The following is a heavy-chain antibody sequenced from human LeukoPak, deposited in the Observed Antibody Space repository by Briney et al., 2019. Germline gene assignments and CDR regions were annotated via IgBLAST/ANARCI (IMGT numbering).Heavy chain of an antibody. Sequence: PGGSLRLSCAASGFTFSSYAMSWVRQAPGKGLEWVSAISGSGGSTYYADSVKGRFTISRDNSKNTLYLQMNSLRAEDTAVYYCAKDAGPERYGYYDSSGHDAFDIWGQGTMVTVSS. V-gene: IGHV3-23*01. CDR1: GFTFSSYA. CDR3: AKDAGPERYGYYDSSGHDAFDI. J-gene: IGHJ3*02. CDR2: ISGSGGST. D-gene: IGHD3-22*01.